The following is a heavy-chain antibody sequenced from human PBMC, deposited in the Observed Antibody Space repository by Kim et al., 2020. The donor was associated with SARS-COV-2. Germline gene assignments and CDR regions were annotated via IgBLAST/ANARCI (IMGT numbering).Heavy chain of an antibody. CDR3: TTRGNVGSYSFDS. CDR1: GFIFSTYA. Sequence: GGSLRLSCAASGFIFSTYAMHWVRQAPGKGLEWVAFIWPNGSNKFYADSVKGRFTISRDNSKNTLYLQLSSLRAEDTAVYYCTTRGNVGSYSFDSWGQGALVTVSS. D-gene: IGHD3-10*01. J-gene: IGHJ4*02. CDR2: IWPNGSNK. V-gene: IGHV3-30*02.